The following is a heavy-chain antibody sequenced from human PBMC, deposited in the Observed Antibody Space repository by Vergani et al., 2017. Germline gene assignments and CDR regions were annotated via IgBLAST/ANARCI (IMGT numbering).Heavy chain of an antibody. D-gene: IGHD2-15*01. CDR1: GYTFTSYA. Sequence: QVQLVQSGAEVKKPGASVKVSCKASGYTFTSYATHWVRQAPGQRLEWMGWINAGNGNTKYSQKCQGRVTITRATAASTAYRELSSLRSEDTAVYYCARAIGLVAATCSYDCGMDVWGQGTTVTVSS. J-gene: IGHJ6*02. CDR3: ARAIGLVAATCSYDCGMDV. CDR2: INAGNGNT. V-gene: IGHV1-3*01.